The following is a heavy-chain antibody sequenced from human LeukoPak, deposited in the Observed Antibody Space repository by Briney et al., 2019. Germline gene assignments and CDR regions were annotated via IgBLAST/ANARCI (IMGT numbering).Heavy chain of an antibody. D-gene: IGHD6-19*01. Sequence: PSETLSLTCTVSGGSISTSNYYWGWIRQPPGKGLEWIGNIFYSGSTYYSPSLKSRVTISLDTSRNQFSLKLNSVTAADTAVYYCARGWYGYSSGWFDPWGQGTLVTVSS. J-gene: IGHJ5*02. CDR1: GGSISTSNYY. CDR3: ARGWYGYSSGWFDP. CDR2: IFYSGST. V-gene: IGHV4-39*07.